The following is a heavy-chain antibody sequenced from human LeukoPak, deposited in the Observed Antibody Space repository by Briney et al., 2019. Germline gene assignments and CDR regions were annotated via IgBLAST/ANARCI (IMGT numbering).Heavy chain of an antibody. CDR2: IYSGGFT. D-gene: IGHD1-26*01. V-gene: IGHV3-66*01. CDR1: GFTVSSNY. CDR3: ARGRVGPYPGTYY. J-gene: IGHJ4*02. Sequence: GGSLRLSCAASGFTVSSNYLSWVRQAPGKGLEWVSVIYSGGFTYYADSVKGRFTISRDNSKNTLYLQMNSQRGEDTPVYYCARGRVGPYPGTYYWGQGTLVTVSS.